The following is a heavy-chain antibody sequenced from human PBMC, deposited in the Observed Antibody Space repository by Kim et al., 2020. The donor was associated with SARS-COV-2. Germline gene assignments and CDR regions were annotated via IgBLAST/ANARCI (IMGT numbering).Heavy chain of an antibody. V-gene: IGHV3-49*04. CDR1: GFTFGDYA. D-gene: IGHD6-19*01. CDR3: TRDRLAVAGLWGGSYNWFDP. Sequence: GGSLRLSCTASGFTFGDYAMSWVRQAPGKGLEWVGFIRSKAYGGTTEYAASVKGRFTISRDDSKNIAYLQMNSLKTEDTAVYYCTRDRLAVAGLWGGSYNWFDPWGQGTLVTVSS. CDR2: IRSKAYGGTT. J-gene: IGHJ5*02.